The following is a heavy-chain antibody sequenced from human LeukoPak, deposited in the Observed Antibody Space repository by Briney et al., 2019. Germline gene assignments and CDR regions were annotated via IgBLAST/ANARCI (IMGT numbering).Heavy chain of an antibody. V-gene: IGHV1-69*04. CDR3: ARGGELPDY. CDR1: GGTFSSYA. J-gene: IGHJ4*02. D-gene: IGHD3-10*01. CDR2: IIPILGIA. Sequence: GASVKVSCKASGGTFSSYAISWVRQAPGQGLEWMGRIIPILGIANYAQKFQGRVTMTTDTSTSTAYMELRSLRSDDTAVYYCARGGELPDYWGQGTLVTVSS.